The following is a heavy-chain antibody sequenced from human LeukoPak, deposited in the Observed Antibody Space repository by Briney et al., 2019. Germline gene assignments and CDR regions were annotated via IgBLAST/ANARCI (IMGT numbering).Heavy chain of an antibody. CDR3: AKEPRDCTGGTCPSAGGYYLDY. Sequence: GGSLRLSCAASGFTFSSYAMSWVRQAPGKGLEWVSGISGGGGSTYYGDPVKGRFTISRDNSKNTLDLQMNSLRAEDTAVYYCAKEPRDCTGGTCPSAGGYYLDYCGQGTLVTVSS. J-gene: IGHJ4*02. CDR2: ISGGGGST. V-gene: IGHV3-23*01. D-gene: IGHD2-15*01. CDR1: GFTFSSYA.